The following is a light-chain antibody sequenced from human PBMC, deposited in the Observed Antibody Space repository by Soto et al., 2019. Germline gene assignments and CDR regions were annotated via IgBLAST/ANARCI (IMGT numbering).Light chain of an antibody. CDR3: QQYGSTPPT. J-gene: IGKJ1*01. Sequence: EIVLTQSPATLSLSRGERATLSCRASQSVRSNYLAWYQQKPGQAPRLIIDGLSRRATGIPDRFSGSGSGTDFALTISRLEPEDFAVYYCQQYGSTPPTFGQGTKVEIK. V-gene: IGKV3-20*01. CDR1: QSVRSNY. CDR2: GLS.